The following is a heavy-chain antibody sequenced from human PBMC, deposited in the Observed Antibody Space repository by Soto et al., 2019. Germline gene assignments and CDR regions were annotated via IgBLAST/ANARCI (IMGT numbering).Heavy chain of an antibody. CDR1: GGSISSHY. CDR3: ASSSLYGMDV. V-gene: IGHV4-59*08. J-gene: IGHJ6*02. CDR2: IYDSVKT. Sequence: SETLSLTCTVSGGSISSHYWTWIWIRQLPGRGLEWVGYIYDSVKTKYNPSLKSRVTISVDTSKNQFSLKVGSVTAADTAVYYCASSSLYGMDVWGQGTTVTVSS.